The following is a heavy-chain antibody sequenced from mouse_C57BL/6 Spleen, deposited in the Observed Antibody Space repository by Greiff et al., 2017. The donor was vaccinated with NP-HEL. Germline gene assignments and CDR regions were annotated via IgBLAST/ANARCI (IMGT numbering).Heavy chain of an antibody. V-gene: IGHV1-61*01. J-gene: IGHJ2*01. D-gene: IGHD2-12*01. CDR2: IYPSDSET. CDR1: GYTFTSYW. CDR3: ARKSYDGDY. Sequence: QVQLQQPGAELVRPGSSVKLSCKASGYTFTSYWMDWVKQRPGQGLEWIGNIYPSDSETHYNQKFKDKATLTVDKSSSTAYMQLSSLTSEDSAVYYCARKSYDGDYWGQGTTLTVSS.